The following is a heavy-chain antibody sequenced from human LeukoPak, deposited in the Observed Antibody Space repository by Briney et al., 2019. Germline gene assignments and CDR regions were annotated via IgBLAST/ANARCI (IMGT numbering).Heavy chain of an antibody. J-gene: IGHJ3*01. Sequence: PGGSLRLSCAASGFTFSADWMSWVRQAPGKGLEWVGRIRNRLDGGTADYAAPVKGRITISRDDSTNTLYLQMNSLKTEDTGVYYCTKLNARDASDFWGQGTMVTVSS. V-gene: IGHV3-15*01. CDR2: IRNRLDGGTA. CDR3: TKLNARDASDF. CDR1: GFTFSADW.